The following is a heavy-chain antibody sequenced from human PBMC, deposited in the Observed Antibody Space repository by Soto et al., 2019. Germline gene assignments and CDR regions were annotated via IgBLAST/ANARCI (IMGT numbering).Heavy chain of an antibody. D-gene: IGHD1-1*01. CDR3: ARDRVSTGTTFGEFDP. Sequence: VGSLRLSCAASGFTFSSYAMHWVRQAPGKGLEWVAVISYDGSNKYYADSVKGRFTISRDNSKNTLYLQMNSLRAEDTAVYYCARDRVSTGTTFGEFDPWGQGTLVTVSS. J-gene: IGHJ5*02. CDR2: ISYDGSNK. CDR1: GFTFSSYA. V-gene: IGHV3-30-3*01.